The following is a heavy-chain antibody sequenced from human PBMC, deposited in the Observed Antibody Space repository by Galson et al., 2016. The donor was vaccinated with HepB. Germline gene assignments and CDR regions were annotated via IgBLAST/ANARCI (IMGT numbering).Heavy chain of an antibody. D-gene: IGHD1-26*01. V-gene: IGHV3-30*18. CDR2: ISYDGSNI. CDR3: AKGHSGSDYDAAFDV. J-gene: IGHJ3*01. Sequence: SLRLSCAASGFIFSSYAMHWVRQAPGKGLEWLADISYDGSNIYSADSVEGRFTISRDNSKNMVHLQLNSLRVEDTALYYCAKGHSGSDYDAAFDVWGQGTMVTVSS. CDR1: GFIFSSYA.